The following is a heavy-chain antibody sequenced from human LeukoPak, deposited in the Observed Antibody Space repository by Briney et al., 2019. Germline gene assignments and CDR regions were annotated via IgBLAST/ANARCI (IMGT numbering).Heavy chain of an antibody. CDR1: CGSFSGYY. Sequence: SETLSFTCAVYCGSFSGYYWSWIRQPPGKGLEWIGEINHSGSTNYNPSLKSRVTISVDTSKNQFSLKLSSVTAADTAVYYCARRGALLLWFGEFTTYFDYWGQGTLVTVSS. V-gene: IGHV4-34*01. CDR3: ARRGALLLWFGEFTTYFDY. D-gene: IGHD3-10*01. CDR2: INHSGST. J-gene: IGHJ4*02.